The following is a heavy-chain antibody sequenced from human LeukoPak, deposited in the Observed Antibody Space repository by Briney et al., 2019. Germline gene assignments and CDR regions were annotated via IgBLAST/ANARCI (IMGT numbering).Heavy chain of an antibody. V-gene: IGHV1-46*01. CDR3: ASNSLGYYYDSSGAFDI. CDR2: INPSGGST. D-gene: IGHD3-22*01. Sequence: GASVKVSCKASGYIFTSYFMHWVRQAPGQGLEWMGIINPSGGSTSYAQKFQGRVTMTRDTSTSTVYMELSSLRSEDTAVYYCASNSLGYYYDSSGAFDIWGQGTMVTVSS. J-gene: IGHJ3*02. CDR1: GYIFTSYF.